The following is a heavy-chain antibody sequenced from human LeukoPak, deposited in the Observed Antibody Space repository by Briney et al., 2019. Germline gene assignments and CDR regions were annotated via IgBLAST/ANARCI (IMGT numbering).Heavy chain of an antibody. Sequence: SETLSLTCTVSGGSISSYYWGWIRQPPGKGLEWIGTIYYSGFTYYNPSLNSRVTISVDTSQNQFSLKLSSVTAADAAIYYCASLVTGTMWTDFWGQGTLVTVSS. J-gene: IGHJ4*02. V-gene: IGHV4-39*01. CDR1: GGSISSYY. CDR3: ASLVTGTMWTDF. D-gene: IGHD1-7*01. CDR2: IYYSGFT.